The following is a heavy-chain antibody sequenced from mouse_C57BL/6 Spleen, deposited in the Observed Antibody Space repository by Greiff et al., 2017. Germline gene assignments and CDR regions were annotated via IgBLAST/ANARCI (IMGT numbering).Heavy chain of an antibody. D-gene: IGHD1-1*01. J-gene: IGHJ2*01. Sequence: VQLVESGPELVKPGASVKISCKASGYAFSSSWMNWVKQRPGKGLEWIGRIYPGDGDTNYNGKFKGKATLTADKSSSTAYMQLSSLTSEDSAVYFCARSYYGSSPYYFDYWGQGTTLTVSS. CDR1: GYAFSSSW. CDR3: ARSYYGSSPYYFDY. CDR2: IYPGDGDT. V-gene: IGHV1-82*01.